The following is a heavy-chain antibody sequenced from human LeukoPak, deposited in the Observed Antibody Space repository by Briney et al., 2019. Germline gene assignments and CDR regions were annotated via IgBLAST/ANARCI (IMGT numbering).Heavy chain of an antibody. CDR1: GGSISSSSYY. CDR3: ARHWDNYDFWSGYSFDP. CDR2: IYYSGSP. J-gene: IGHJ5*02. V-gene: IGHV4-39*01. D-gene: IGHD3-3*01. Sequence: SETLSLTCTVYGGSISSSSYYWGWIRQPPGKGLERIGSIYYSGSPYYNPSLKSRVTISVDTSKNQFSLKLSSVTAADTAVYYCARHWDNYDFWSGYSFDPWGQGTLVTVSS.